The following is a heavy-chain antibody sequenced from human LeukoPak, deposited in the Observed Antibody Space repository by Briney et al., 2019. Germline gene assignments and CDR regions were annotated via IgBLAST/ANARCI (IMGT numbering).Heavy chain of an antibody. V-gene: IGHV3-23*03. Sequence: GGALRLSCAASGFTLYNYSLGRGPQAPGGGAGGVSIIATDGGSAYYADSVKGRFTMSRDNSKNGLYLQMSSLRAEDTALYYCARCSGGTCYSFHYWGQGTLVTVSS. CDR1: GFTLYNYS. J-gene: IGHJ4*02. D-gene: IGHD2-15*01. CDR2: IATDGGSA. CDR3: ARCSGGTCYSFHY.